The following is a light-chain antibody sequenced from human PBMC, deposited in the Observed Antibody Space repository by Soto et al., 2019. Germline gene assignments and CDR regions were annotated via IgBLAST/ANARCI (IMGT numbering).Light chain of an antibody. CDR1: QSVSSK. CDR2: GAS. J-gene: IGKJ4*01. V-gene: IGKV3-15*01. Sequence: EIVLTQSPATLSVSPGDRATLSCRASQSVSSKLAWYQQKPGQAPRVLIYGASTRATGIPARFSGSGSGTEFTLPINSLQSKHFAVYYCQQYNNGLFALTFGGGTKVDI. CDR3: QQYNNGLFALT.